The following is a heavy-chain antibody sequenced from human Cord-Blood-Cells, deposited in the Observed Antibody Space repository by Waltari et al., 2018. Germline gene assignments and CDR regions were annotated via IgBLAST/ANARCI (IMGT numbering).Heavy chain of an antibody. D-gene: IGHD3-3*01. V-gene: IGHV4-34*01. Sequence: QVQLQQWGAGLLKPSETLSLTCAVYGGSFSGYYWSRIRQPPGKGLEWIGEINHSGSTNYNPSLKSRVTISVDTSKNQFSLKLSSVTAADTAVYYCARGPSGFWSGYYGSWWFDPWGQGTLVTVSS. CDR2: INHSGST. CDR1: GGSFSGYY. CDR3: ARGPSGFWSGYYGSWWFDP. J-gene: IGHJ5*02.